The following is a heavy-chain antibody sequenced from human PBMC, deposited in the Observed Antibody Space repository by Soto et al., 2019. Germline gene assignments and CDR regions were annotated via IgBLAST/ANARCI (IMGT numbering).Heavy chain of an antibody. J-gene: IGHJ4*02. CDR2: FDPEDGET. Sequence: GGSVKVSCKVSGYTRTGLSMHGVRQAPGKGLEWMGGFDPEDGETIYAQKFQGRVTMTEDTSTDTAYMELSSLRSEDTAVYYCATGSIAVAAGYWGQGTLVTVSS. CDR3: ATGSIAVAAGY. V-gene: IGHV1-24*01. D-gene: IGHD6-19*01. CDR1: GYTRTGLS.